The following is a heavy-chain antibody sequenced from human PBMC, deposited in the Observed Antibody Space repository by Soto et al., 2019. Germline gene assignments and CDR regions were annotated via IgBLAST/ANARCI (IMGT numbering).Heavy chain of an antibody. J-gene: IGHJ4*02. CDR1: GFAFNNYG. Sequence: GGSLRLSCTVSGFAFNNYGINWVRQAPGKGLEWVSSISKSDYTYYSDSVKGRFAISRDNAKSSVSLQMNTLRVEDTAVYYCAREDSIIIPAVSDFWGQGTLGTVSS. CDR3: AREDSIIIPAVSDF. CDR2: ISKSDYT. V-gene: IGHV3-21*01. D-gene: IGHD2-2*01.